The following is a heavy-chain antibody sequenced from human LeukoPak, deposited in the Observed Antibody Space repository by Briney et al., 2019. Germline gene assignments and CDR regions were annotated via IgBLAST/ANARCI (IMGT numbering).Heavy chain of an antibody. J-gene: IGHJ3*02. CDR3: AKGFYDNSASGVFDI. CDR2: ISASGAST. Sequence: TGGSLRLSCAASGFTFSSFATSWVRQAPGKGVEWVSGISASGASTYYADSVKGRFTISRDNSKTTLYLQMNSLRAEDTAVYYCAKGFYDNSASGVFDIWGQGTMVTVSS. V-gene: IGHV3-23*01. CDR1: GFTFSSFA. D-gene: IGHD3-22*01.